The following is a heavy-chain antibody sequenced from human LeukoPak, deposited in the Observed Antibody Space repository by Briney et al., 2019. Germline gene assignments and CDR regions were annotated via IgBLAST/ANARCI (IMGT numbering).Heavy chain of an antibody. CDR2: ISSSSSYI. V-gene: IGHV3-21*01. CDR1: GFNFRHYA. D-gene: IGHD6-13*01. J-gene: IGHJ4*02. CDR3: ASLTRIAAGDYFDY. Sequence: GRSLRLSCTTSGFNFRHYALTWVRQAPGKGLEWVSSISSSSSYIYYADSVKGRFTISRDNAKNSLYLQMNSLRAEDTAVYYCASLTRIAAGDYFDYWGQGTLVTVSS.